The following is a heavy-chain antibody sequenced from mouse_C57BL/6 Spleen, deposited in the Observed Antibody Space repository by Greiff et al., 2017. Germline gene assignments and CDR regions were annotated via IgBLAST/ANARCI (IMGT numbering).Heavy chain of an antibody. CDR2: ISDGGSYT. Sequence: EVMLVESGGGLVKPGGSLKLSCAASGFTFSSYAMSWVRQTPEKRLEWVATISDGGSYTYYPDNVKGRFTISRDNAKNNLYLQMSHLKSEDTAMYYCARDQLRGAMDYWGQGTSVTVSS. V-gene: IGHV5-4*01. J-gene: IGHJ4*01. D-gene: IGHD1-1*01. CDR1: GFTFSSYA. CDR3: ARDQLRGAMDY.